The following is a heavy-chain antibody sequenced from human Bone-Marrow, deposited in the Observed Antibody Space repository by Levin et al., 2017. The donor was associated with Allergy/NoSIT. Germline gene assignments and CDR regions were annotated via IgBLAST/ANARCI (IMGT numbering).Heavy chain of an antibody. D-gene: IGHD4-11*01. CDR1: GYTFSRYF. V-gene: IGHV1-46*01. J-gene: IGHJ6*02. CDR3: ARDLGIYSNYSKSYYCLDV. CDR2: INPVSGST. Sequence: AASVKVSCKASGYTFSRYFMHWVRQAPGQGLEWMGIINPVSGSTKYAQKFQDRATMTRDTSTSVVYMELSSLRSEDTAVYYCARDLGIYSNYSKSYYCLDVWGQGTTVTVSS.